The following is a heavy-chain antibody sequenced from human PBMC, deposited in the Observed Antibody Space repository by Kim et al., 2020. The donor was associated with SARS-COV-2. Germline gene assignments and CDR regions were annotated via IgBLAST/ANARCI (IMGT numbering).Heavy chain of an antibody. CDR1: GYTFTGYY. Sequence: ASVKVSCKASGYTFTGYYMHWVRQAPGQGLEWMGWINPNSGGTNYAQKFQGRVTMTRDTSISTAYMELSRLRSDDTAVYYCARDLQETPIFAFYIWGQGTMVTVSS. J-gene: IGHJ3*02. CDR2: INPNSGGT. CDR3: ARDLQETPIFAFYI. V-gene: IGHV1-2*02. D-gene: IGHD2-15*01.